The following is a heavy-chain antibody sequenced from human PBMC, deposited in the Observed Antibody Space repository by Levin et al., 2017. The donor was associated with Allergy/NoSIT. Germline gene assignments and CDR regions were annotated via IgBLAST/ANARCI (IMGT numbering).Heavy chain of an antibody. CDR3: ARDWEELRYFDWPPVY. V-gene: IGHV3-7*01. Sequence: HGESLKISCAASGFTFSSYWMSWVRQAPGKGLEWVANIKQDGSEKYYVDSVKGRFTISRDNAKNSLYLQMNSLRAEDTAVYYCARDWEELRYFDWPPVYWGQGTLVTVSS. CDR1: GFTFSSYW. CDR2: IKQDGSEK. J-gene: IGHJ4*02. D-gene: IGHD3-9*01.